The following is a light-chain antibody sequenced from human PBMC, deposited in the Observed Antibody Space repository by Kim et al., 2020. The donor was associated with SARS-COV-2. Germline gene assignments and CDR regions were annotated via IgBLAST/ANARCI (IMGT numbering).Light chain of an antibody. CDR3: QQYGSSPYT. CDR1: QRVSSNS. V-gene: IGKV3-20*01. CDR2: AAS. J-gene: IGKJ2*01. Sequence: EIVLTQSPGALSLSPGERATLSCRASQRVSSNSLACYQQRPGQAPRLIVCAASSSAASVPARFSGSGSGEVFTLTISRLEPDDFARYYYQQYGSSPYTFGQGTKLEI.